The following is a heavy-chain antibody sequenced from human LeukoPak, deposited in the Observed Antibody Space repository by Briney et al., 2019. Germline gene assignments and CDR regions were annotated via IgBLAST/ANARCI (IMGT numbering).Heavy chain of an antibody. CDR3: AHSPGWDTFDS. Sequence: SGPTLVHPPQALRLTCTFSGFSMSTSGVGGGWIRQPPGKALEWLALIYWDDDKRYSPSLKSRLTITKDTSKNQVVRTMTKMDPVDTPTYYCAHSPGWDTFDSWGQGTLVTVSS. CDR1: GFSMSTSGVG. J-gene: IGHJ4*02. D-gene: IGHD6-19*01. CDR2: IYWDDDK. V-gene: IGHV2-5*02.